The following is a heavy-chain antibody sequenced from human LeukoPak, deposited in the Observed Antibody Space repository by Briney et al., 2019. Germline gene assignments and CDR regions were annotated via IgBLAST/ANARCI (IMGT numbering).Heavy chain of an antibody. J-gene: IGHJ4*02. Sequence: SETLSLTCTVSGGSISSYYWSWIRQPPGKGLEWIGYIYYSGSTNYNPSLKSRVTVSVDTSKNQFSLKLSSVTAADTAVYYCARERAVTTYYYFDYWGQGTLVTVSS. CDR3: ARERAVTTYYYFDY. D-gene: IGHD4-17*01. CDR2: IYYSGST. V-gene: IGHV4-59*01. CDR1: GGSISSYY.